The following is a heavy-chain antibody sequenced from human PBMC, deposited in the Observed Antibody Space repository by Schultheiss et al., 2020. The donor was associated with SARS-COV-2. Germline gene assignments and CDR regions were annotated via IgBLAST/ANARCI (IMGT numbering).Heavy chain of an antibody. J-gene: IGHJ6*02. V-gene: IGHV3-33*01. Sequence: GESLKISCAASGFTFSSYGMHWVRQAPGKGLEWVAVIWYDGSNKYYADSVKGRFTISRDNSKNTLYLQMNSLRAEDTAVYYCARVVAGRYYYGMDVWGQGTTVTVSS. CDR2: IWYDGSNK. CDR1: GFTFSSYG. D-gene: IGHD5-12*01. CDR3: ARVVAGRYYYGMDV.